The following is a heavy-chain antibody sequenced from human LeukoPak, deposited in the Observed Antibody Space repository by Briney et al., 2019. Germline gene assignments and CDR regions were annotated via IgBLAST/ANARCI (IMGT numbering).Heavy chain of an antibody. CDR1: GFTFSSYS. J-gene: IGHJ4*02. D-gene: IGHD3-10*01. V-gene: IGHV3-48*01. CDR3: ARDVYYGSGSPRLDY. Sequence: GGSLRLSCAASGFTFSSYSMNWVRQAPGKGLEWVSYISSSSSTIYYADSVKGRFTISRDNAKNSLYLQMNSLRAEDTAVYYCARDVYYGSGSPRLDYWGQGTLVTVSS. CDR2: ISSSSSTI.